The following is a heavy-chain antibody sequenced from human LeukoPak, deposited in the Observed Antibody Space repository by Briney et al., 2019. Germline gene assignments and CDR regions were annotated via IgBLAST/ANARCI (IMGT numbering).Heavy chain of an antibody. V-gene: IGHV3-7*01. CDR1: GFTFSSYW. J-gene: IGHJ4*02. D-gene: IGHD5-12*01. CDR3: AREMGGYPFDY. CDR2: IKQDGSEK. Sequence: GGSLRLSCAASGFTFSSYWMSWVRQAPGKGLEWVANIKQDGSEKYYVDSVKGRFTISRDNAQNSLYLQMNSLRAEDTAVYYCAREMGGYPFDYWGQGTLVTVSS.